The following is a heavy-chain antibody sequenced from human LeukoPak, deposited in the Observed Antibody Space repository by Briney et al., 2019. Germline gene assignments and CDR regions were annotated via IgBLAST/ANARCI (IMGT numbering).Heavy chain of an antibody. D-gene: IGHD3-22*01. CDR3: ASNPYYYDSSGYLGY. J-gene: IGHJ4*02. CDR2: IDPSDSYT. CDR1: GYSFTSYW. V-gene: IGHV5-10-1*01. Sequence: GESLKISCKGSGYSFTSYWISWVRQMPGKGLEWMGSIDPSDSYTNYSPSFQGHVTISADKSISTAYLQWSSLKASDTAMYYCASNPYYYDSSGYLGYWGQGTLVTVSS.